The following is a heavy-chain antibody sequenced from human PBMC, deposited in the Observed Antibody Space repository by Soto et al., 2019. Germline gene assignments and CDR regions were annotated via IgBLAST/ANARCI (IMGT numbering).Heavy chain of an antibody. CDR1: GYSISSSNW. CDR2: IYYGGST. V-gene: IGHV4-28*01. J-gene: IGHJ4*02. Sequence: QVQLQESGPGLVKPSDTLSLTCAVSGYSISSSNWWGWIRQPPGKGLEWIGYIYYGGSTYYNPSLKSRVTMSVDTSKNTFSLKLSSVTAVDTAVYYCARSAVAITSVGYFDYWGQGTLVTVSS. D-gene: IGHD3-22*01. CDR3: ARSAVAITSVGYFDY.